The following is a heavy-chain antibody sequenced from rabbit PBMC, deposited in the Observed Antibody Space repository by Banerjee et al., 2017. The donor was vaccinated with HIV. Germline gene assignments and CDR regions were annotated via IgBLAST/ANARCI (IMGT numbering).Heavy chain of an antibody. CDR2: IVAGSRGNS. CDR3: AISDVDYVGYFGL. Sequence: VRQATGKGLEWIGWIVAGSRGNSDYASWAKGRFTITKTSPTTVTLQMTSLSAADTATYFCAISDVDYVGYFGLWGPGTLVTVS. V-gene: IGHV1S40*01. D-gene: IGHD2-1*01. J-gene: IGHJ4*01.